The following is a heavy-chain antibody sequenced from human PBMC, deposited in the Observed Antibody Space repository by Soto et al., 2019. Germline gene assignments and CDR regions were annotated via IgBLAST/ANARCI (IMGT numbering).Heavy chain of an antibody. J-gene: IGHJ4*02. CDR1: GFTFSSYA. V-gene: IGHV3-23*01. D-gene: IGHD5-18*01. CDR2: ISGSGGST. Sequence: EVQLLESGGGLVQPGGSLRLSCAASGFTFSSYAMSWVRQAPGKGLEWVSAISGSGGSTYYADSVQGRFTISRDNSKNTLYLQMNSLRAEDTAVYYCAKDSVDTVIFDYWGQGTLVTVSS. CDR3: AKDSVDTVIFDY.